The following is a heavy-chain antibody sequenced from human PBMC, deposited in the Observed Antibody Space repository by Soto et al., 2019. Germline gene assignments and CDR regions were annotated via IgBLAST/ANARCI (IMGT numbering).Heavy chain of an antibody. D-gene: IGHD3-10*01. Sequence: EVQVVESGGGLVQPGGSLRLSCAASGFTFSSYWMSWVRQAPGKGQEWVANIKEDGSEKNYVDSVKGQFTISRDNAKNSLYLQMNSLRAEDTAVYYCARERYYYGSGDYWGQGTLVTVSS. CDR3: ARERYYYGSGDY. CDR2: IKEDGSEK. J-gene: IGHJ4*02. V-gene: IGHV3-7*01. CDR1: GFTFSSYW.